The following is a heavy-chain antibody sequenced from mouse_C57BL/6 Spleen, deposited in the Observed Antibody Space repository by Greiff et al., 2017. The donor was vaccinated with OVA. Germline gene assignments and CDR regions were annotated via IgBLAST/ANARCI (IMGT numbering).Heavy chain of an antibody. CDR1: GYTFTSYG. CDR2: IYPRSGNT. V-gene: IGHV1-81*01. J-gene: IGHJ4*01. CDR3: ARSPYPYAMDY. Sequence: VQLQQSGAELARPGASVKLSCKASGYTFTSYGISWVKQRTGQGLEWIGEIYPRSGNTYYNEKCKGKATLTAEKSSSTAYMELRSLTSVDSAVYFCARSPYPYAMDYWGQGTSVTVSS.